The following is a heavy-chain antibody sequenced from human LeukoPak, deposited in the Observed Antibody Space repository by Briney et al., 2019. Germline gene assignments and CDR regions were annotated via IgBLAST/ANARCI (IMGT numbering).Heavy chain of an antibody. Sequence: SETLSLTCTVSGGSISSYYWSWIRQPPGKGLEWIGYIYYSGSTNYNPSLKSRVTISVDTSKNQFSLKLSSVTAADTAVYYCARQYQLLHHHYYYYMDVWGKGTTVTISS. V-gene: IGHV4-59*01. CDR2: IYYSGST. J-gene: IGHJ6*03. CDR3: ARQYQLLHHHYYYYMDV. D-gene: IGHD2-2*02. CDR1: GGSISSYY.